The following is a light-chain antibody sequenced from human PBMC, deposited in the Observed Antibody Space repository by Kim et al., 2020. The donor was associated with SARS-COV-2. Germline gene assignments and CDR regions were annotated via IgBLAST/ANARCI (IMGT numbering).Light chain of an antibody. CDR2: DTS. CDR1: QTVLTS. Sequence: TLSLSPGERATLSCRASQTVLTSFAWYQQKPGQAPRLLIHDTSNRATGIPAKFSGSGSGTDFTLTISSLEPADSAVYYCQQRANWLFGQGTKLEI. J-gene: IGKJ2*01. CDR3: QQRANWL. V-gene: IGKV3-11*01.